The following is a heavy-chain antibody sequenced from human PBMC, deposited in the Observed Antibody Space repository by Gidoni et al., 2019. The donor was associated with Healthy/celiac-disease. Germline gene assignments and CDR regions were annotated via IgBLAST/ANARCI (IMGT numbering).Heavy chain of an antibody. D-gene: IGHD7-27*01. CDR1: GFTFSSYA. J-gene: IGHJ3*02. CDR2: ISGSGGST. CDR3: AKLGFSHTLGNDAFDI. V-gene: IGHV3-23*01. Sequence: EVQLLESGGGLVQPGGSLRLSCAASGFTFSSYAMSWVRQAPGKGLEWVSAISGSGGSTYYADSVKGRFTISRDNSKNTLYLQMNSLRAEDTAVYYCAKLGFSHTLGNDAFDIWGQGTMVTVSS.